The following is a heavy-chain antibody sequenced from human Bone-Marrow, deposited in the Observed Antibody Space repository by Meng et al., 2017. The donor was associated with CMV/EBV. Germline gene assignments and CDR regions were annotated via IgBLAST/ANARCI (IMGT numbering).Heavy chain of an antibody. V-gene: IGHV3-30-3*01. CDR2: ISYDGSDK. Sequence: SLKISCAASGFTFSSYAMHWVRQAPGKGLEWVAVISYDGSDKYNADSVKGRFTISRDNSKNTLYLQMNSLRAEDTAVYYCARDEDTVMLEERYFDYWGQGTLVTVSS. J-gene: IGHJ4*02. CDR3: ARDEDTVMLEERYFDY. CDR1: GFTFSSYA. D-gene: IGHD3-16*01.